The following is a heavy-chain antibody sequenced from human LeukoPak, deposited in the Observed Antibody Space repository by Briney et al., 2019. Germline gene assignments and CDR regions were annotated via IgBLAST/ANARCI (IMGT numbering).Heavy chain of an antibody. J-gene: IGHJ3*02. Sequence: GGSLRLSCAASGFTFSSYSMNWVRQAPGKGLKWVSSISSSSSYIYYADSVKGRFTISRDNAKNSLYLQMNSLRAEDTAVYYCAGDRDSSSWYRDAFDIWGQGTMVTVSS. V-gene: IGHV3-21*01. CDR3: AGDRDSSSWYRDAFDI. CDR2: ISSSSSYI. CDR1: GFTFSSYS. D-gene: IGHD6-13*01.